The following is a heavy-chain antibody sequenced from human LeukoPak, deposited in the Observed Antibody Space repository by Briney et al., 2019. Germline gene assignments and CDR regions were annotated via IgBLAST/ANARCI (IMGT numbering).Heavy chain of an antibody. Sequence: GGSLRLSFAVSGFPFSSYWMSWVRPAPGEGLGGVANIKQDGSEKYYVDSVKGRFTISRDNAKNSLYLQMNSLRAEDTAVYYCARRQGSYYDTSGYYDGWGQGTLVTVSS. D-gene: IGHD3-22*01. CDR3: ARRQGSYYDTSGYYDG. J-gene: IGHJ4*02. V-gene: IGHV3-7*01. CDR2: IKQDGSEK. CDR1: GFPFSSYW.